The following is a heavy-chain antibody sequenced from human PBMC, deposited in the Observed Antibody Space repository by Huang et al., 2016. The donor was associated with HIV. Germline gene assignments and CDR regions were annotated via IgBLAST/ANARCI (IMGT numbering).Heavy chain of an antibody. CDR3: ARAAWGAGGSTRGNNAFDI. V-gene: IGHV4-30-4*01. D-gene: IGHD3-16*01. Sequence: QVQLQESGPGLVKPSQTLSLTCTVSGGSISSSGYYWSWIRQPPGKVLECIGYIFYTGDPYYHPSLKSRLTISVDKSKNQFSLRLTSVTAADTAICYCARAAWGAGGSTRGNNAFDIWGQGTMVAVSS. CDR1: GGSISSSGYY. J-gene: IGHJ3*02. CDR2: IFYTGDP.